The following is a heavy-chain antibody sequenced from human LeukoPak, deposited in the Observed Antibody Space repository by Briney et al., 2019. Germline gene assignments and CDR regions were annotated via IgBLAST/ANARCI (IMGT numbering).Heavy chain of an antibody. CDR1: GYTFTSYG. D-gene: IGHD3-16*01. Sequence: ASVKVSCKASGYTFTSYGISWVRQAPGQGLEWMGWINPNSGGTNYAQKFQGRVTMTRDTSISTAYMELSRLRSDDTAVYYCARSAGSLPGEFDYWGQGTLVTVSS. CDR3: ARSAGSLPGEFDY. CDR2: INPNSGGT. J-gene: IGHJ4*02. V-gene: IGHV1-2*02.